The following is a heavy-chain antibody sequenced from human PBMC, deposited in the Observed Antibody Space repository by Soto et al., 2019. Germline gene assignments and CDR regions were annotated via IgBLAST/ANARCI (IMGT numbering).Heavy chain of an antibody. V-gene: IGHV1-69*13. J-gene: IGHJ4*02. D-gene: IGHD3-22*01. CDR1: GGTFSSFA. CDR2: IIPIFGTA. CDR3: ARTALPYYYDSSGYRFDY. Sequence: ASVKVSCKASGGTFSSFAISWVRQAPGQGLEWMGGIIPIFGTANYAQKFQGRVTITADESTSTAYMELSSLRSEDTAVYYCARTALPYYYDSSGYRFDYWGQGTLVTVSS.